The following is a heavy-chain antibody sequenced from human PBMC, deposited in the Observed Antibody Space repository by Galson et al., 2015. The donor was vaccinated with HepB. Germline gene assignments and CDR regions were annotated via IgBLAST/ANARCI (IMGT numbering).Heavy chain of an antibody. V-gene: IGHV7-4-1*02. CDR3: ARERATTDSKYFEY. CDR1: GYTLTNYA. Sequence: SVKVSCKASGYTLTNYAINWVRQAPGQGLEWMGWINTNTGSPTYAQAFTGRFVFSLDTSVSTAYLQISSLKAEDTAVYYCARERATTDSKYFEYWGQGTLVTVSS. J-gene: IGHJ4*02. D-gene: IGHD1-1*01. CDR2: INTNTGSP.